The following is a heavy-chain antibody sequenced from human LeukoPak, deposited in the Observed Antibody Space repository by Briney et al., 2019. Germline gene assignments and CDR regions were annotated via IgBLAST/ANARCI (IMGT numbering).Heavy chain of an antibody. V-gene: IGHV3-21*01. CDR2: ISSSSSYI. CDR1: GFTFSSYS. Sequence: GGSLRLSCAASGFTFSSYSMNWVRQAPGKGLEWVPSISSSSSYIYYTDSVKGRFTISRDNAKNSLYLQMNSLRAEDTAVYYCARDRYGGNSAPSYWGQGTLVTVSS. J-gene: IGHJ4*02. D-gene: IGHD4-23*01. CDR3: ARDRYGGNSAPSY.